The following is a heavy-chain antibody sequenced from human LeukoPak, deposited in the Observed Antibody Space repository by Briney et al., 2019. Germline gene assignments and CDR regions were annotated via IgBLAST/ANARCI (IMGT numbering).Heavy chain of an antibody. J-gene: IGHJ3*02. V-gene: IGHV5-51*01. CDR2: IYPGYSDT. Sequence: GEALKISCQGSGYSFNSYWIGWVRQTPGKGLEWMGIIYPGYSDTRYSPSFQGEVTISADKSISTAYLQWSSLKASDTAMYYCARRSNVLEPAFDIWGQGTMVTVSS. D-gene: IGHD2-8*02. CDR1: GYSFNSYW. CDR3: ARRSNVLEPAFDI.